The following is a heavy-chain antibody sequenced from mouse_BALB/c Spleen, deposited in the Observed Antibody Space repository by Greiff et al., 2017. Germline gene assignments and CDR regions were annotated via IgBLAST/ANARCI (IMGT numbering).Heavy chain of an antibody. Sequence: QVQLQQSGAELVRPGTSVKISCKASGYTFTNYWLGWVKQRPGHGLEWIGDIYPGGGYTNYNEKFKGKATLTADTSSSTAYMQLSSLTSEDSAVYFCAREKTASAWFAYWGQGTLVTVSA. CDR3: AREKTASAWFAY. CDR2: IYPGGGYT. V-gene: IGHV1-63*02. CDR1: GYTFTNYW. J-gene: IGHJ3*01. D-gene: IGHD3-2*01.